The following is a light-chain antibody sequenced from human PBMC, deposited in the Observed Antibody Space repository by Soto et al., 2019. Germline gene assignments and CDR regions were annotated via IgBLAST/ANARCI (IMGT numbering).Light chain of an antibody. CDR2: KAS. J-gene: IGKJ2*01. V-gene: IGKV1-5*03. Sequence: DIQMTQSPSTLSASVGDRVTITCRASQSISSWLAWYQQKPGKAPKLLIYKASSLESGVPSRFSGRGSGTEFTLTISSLQPDDFATYYCQQYNRYSPLYTFGQGTKLEIK. CDR1: QSISSW. CDR3: QQYNRYSPLYT.